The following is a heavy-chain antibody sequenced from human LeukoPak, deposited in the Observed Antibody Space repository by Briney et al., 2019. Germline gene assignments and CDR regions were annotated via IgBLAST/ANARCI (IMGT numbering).Heavy chain of an antibody. J-gene: IGHJ4*02. V-gene: IGHV1-69*13. CDR2: IIPIFGTA. CDR3: ARGLYRSSVAGPGGY. D-gene: IGHD6-19*01. CDR1: GGTFSSYA. Sequence: SVKVSCKASGGTFSSYAISWVRQAPGQGLEWMGGIIPIFGTANYAQKFQGRVTITADESTSTAYMELSSLRSEDTAVYCCARGLYRSSVAGPGGYWGQGTLVTVSS.